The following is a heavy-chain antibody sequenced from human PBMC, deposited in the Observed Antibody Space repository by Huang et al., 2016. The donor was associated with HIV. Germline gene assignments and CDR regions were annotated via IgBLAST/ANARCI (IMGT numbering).Heavy chain of an antibody. CDR3: ASSSWTQREEYYFDY. D-gene: IGHD6-13*01. Sequence: QVQLQQWGAGLLKPSETLSLTCAVYGGSFSGYYWSWIRQPPGKGLGWIGEINHRGITNYNPALKSRVTISVDTSKNQFSLKLSSVTAADTAVYYCASSSWTQREEYYFDYWGQGTLVTVSS. J-gene: IGHJ4*02. V-gene: IGHV4-34*01. CDR1: GGSFSGYY. CDR2: INHRGIT.